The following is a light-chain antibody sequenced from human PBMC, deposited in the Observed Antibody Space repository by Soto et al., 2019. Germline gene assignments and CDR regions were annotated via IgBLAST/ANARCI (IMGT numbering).Light chain of an antibody. CDR2: DVS. CDR1: SSDLGGYDY. Sequence: LTQPASVSGSPGQSITISCTGTSSDLGGYDYVSWYQQHPGKAPKLMIYDVSIRPSGVSHRFSGSKSGNTASLTISGLQAEDEADYYCSSYTSSATGVFGTGTKVTVL. V-gene: IGLV2-14*01. CDR3: SSYTSSATGV. J-gene: IGLJ1*01.